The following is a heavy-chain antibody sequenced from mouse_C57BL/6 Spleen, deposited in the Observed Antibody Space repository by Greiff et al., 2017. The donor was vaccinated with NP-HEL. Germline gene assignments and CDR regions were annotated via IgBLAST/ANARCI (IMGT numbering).Heavy chain of an antibody. J-gene: IGHJ1*03. Sequence: QVQLKESGPGLVQPSQSLSITCTVSGFSLTSYGVHWVRQSPGKGLEWLGVIWSGGSTDYNAAFISRLSISKDNSKSQVFFKMNSLQADDTAIYYCARSITTVVAGYFDVWGTGTTVTVSS. CDR3: ARSITTVVAGYFDV. CDR1: GFSLTSYG. V-gene: IGHV2-2*01. CDR2: IWSGGST. D-gene: IGHD1-1*01.